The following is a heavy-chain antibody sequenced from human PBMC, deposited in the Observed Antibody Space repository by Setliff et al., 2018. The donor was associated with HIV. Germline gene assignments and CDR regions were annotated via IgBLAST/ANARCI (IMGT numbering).Heavy chain of an antibody. Sequence: GASVKVSCKASGYTFTSYGISWVRQAPGQGLEWMGWISAYNGNTNYAQKLQGRVTMTTDTSTSKAYMELRSLRSDDTAVYYCAKIAQPAYYDSSGYYPRGAFDIWGQGTMVTVSS. V-gene: IGHV1-18*01. D-gene: IGHD3-22*01. J-gene: IGHJ3*02. CDR3: AKIAQPAYYDSSGYYPRGAFDI. CDR2: ISAYNGNT. CDR1: GYTFTSYG.